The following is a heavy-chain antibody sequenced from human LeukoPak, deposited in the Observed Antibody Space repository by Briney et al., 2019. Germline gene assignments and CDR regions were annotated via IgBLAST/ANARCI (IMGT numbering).Heavy chain of an antibody. CDR3: ARVFTYYDFWSGHYGMDV. D-gene: IGHD3-3*01. V-gene: IGHV3-66*01. Sequence: GGSLRLSCAASGFTVSSNYMSWVRQPPGKGLEWVSVIYSGGSTYYADSVKGRFTISRDNSKNTLYLQMNSLRAEDTAVYYCARVFTYYDFWSGHYGMDVWGQGTTVTVSS. J-gene: IGHJ6*02. CDR1: GFTVSSNY. CDR2: IYSGGST.